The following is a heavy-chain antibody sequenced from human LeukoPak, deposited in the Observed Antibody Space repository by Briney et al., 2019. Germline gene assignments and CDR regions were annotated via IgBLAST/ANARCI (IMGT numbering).Heavy chain of an antibody. CDR1: GYTFTSYD. CDR2: MNPNSGNT. V-gene: IGHV1-8*01. J-gene: IGHJ4*02. CDR3: ARGALVGATSFDY. Sequence: ASLKVSSKASGYTFTSYDINWVRQAPGQGLEWMGWMNPNSGNTGYAQKFQGRVTMTRNTSISTAYMELSSLRSEDTAVYYCARGALVGATSFDYWGQGTLVTVSS. D-gene: IGHD1-26*01.